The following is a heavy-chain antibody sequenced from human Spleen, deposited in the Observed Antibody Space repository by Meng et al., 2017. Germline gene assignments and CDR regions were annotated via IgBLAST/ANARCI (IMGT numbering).Heavy chain of an antibody. J-gene: IGHJ4*02. Sequence: LSLTCAASGFSVSNSYMSWARQAPGKGLEWVSITATGGNTYYADSVKGRFIISRDNFKNTLYLQMNSLRAEDTAVYYCARAAYDGSGCWGQGTLVTVSS. D-gene: IGHD3-22*01. CDR2: TATGGNT. V-gene: IGHV3-53*01. CDR3: ARAAYDGSGC. CDR1: GFSVSNSY.